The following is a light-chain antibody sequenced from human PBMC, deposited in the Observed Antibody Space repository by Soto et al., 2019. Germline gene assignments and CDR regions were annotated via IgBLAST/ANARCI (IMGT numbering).Light chain of an antibody. CDR3: SSYTSSSTRV. J-gene: IGLJ1*01. CDR2: DVS. V-gene: IGLV2-14*01. CDR1: SSDVGGYNY. Sequence: QSALTQPASVSGSPGQSITISRTGTSSDVGGYNYVSWYQQHPGKAPKLMIYDVSNRPSGVSNRFSGSTSGNTASLTISGLQAEDEADYYCSSYTSSSTRVFGTGTKLTVL.